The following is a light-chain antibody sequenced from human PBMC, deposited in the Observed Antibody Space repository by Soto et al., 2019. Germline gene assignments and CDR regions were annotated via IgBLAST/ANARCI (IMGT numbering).Light chain of an antibody. J-gene: IGKJ1*01. V-gene: IGKV3-20*01. Sequence: IGLNQTPTTLSGSPGERATLSCRASQSVSSSYLAWYQQKPGQAPRLLIYGASNRATGIPDRFSGSGSGTDFTLTISRLEPEDFAVYYCQQYGSSGTFGQGTKVDIK. CDR2: GAS. CDR3: QQYGSSGT. CDR1: QSVSSSY.